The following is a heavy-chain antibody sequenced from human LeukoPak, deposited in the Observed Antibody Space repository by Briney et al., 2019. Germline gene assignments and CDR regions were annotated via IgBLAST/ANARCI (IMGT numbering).Heavy chain of an antibody. Sequence: PGGSLRLSCAASGFIFSSYAMHWVRQAPGKGLEWVAVISYDGSNKYADSVKGRFTISRDNSKNTLYLQMNSLRAEDTAVYYCALNRGSGWYFHYLGQGTLVTVSS. CDR2: ISYDGSNK. V-gene: IGHV3-30*04. CDR3: ALNRGSGWYFHY. J-gene: IGHJ4*02. D-gene: IGHD6-19*01. CDR1: GFIFSSYA.